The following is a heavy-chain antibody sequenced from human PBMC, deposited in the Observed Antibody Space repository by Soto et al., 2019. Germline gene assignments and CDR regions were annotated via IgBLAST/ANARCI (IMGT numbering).Heavy chain of an antibody. J-gene: IGHJ4*02. CDR1: GFTFSSYG. CDR3: ARVRYYYDNSGYPDY. CDR2: IWYDGSNK. V-gene: IGHV3-33*01. D-gene: IGHD3-22*01. Sequence: PGGSLRLSCAASGFTFSSYGMHWVRQAPGKGLEWVAVIWYDGSNKYYADSVKGRFTISRDNSKNTLYLQMNSLRAEDTAVYYCARVRYYYDNSGYPDYWGQGTLVTVSS.